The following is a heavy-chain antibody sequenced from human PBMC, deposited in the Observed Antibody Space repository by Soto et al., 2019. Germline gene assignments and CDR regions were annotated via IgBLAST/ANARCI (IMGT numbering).Heavy chain of an antibody. J-gene: IGHJ4*02. D-gene: IGHD6-19*01. V-gene: IGHV3-23*01. CDR2: ITGSGAGT. CDR1: GFTFSSYA. CDR3: AEYTSGWDFDY. Sequence: GSLRLSCAGSGFTFSSYAMSWVRQAPVKGLEWVSSITGSGAGTYYADPVKGRFTISRDNSKNTLYLQMNSLRAEDTAVYFCAEYTSGWDFDYWGQGTLVTVSS.